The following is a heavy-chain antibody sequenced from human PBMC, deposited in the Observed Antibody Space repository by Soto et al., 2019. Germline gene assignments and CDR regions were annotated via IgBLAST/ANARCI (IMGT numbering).Heavy chain of an antibody. CDR2: IIPILGIA. Sequence: QVQLVQSGAAVKKPGSSVKVSCKASGGTFSSYTISWVRQAPGQGLEWMGRIIPILGIANYAQKFQGRVTITADKSTSTAYMELSSLRSEDTAVYYCALSDSRGYYYDGNPPSDYWGQGTLVTVSS. D-gene: IGHD3-22*01. CDR1: GGTFSSYT. V-gene: IGHV1-69*02. J-gene: IGHJ4*02. CDR3: ALSDSRGYYYDGNPPSDY.